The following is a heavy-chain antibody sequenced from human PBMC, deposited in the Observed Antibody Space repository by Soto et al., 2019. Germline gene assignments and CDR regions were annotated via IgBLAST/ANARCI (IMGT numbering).Heavy chain of an antibody. V-gene: IGHV3-33*01. D-gene: IGHD3-3*01. CDR2: IWYDGSNK. J-gene: IGHJ6*02. CDR1: GFTFSSYG. Sequence: GGSLRVSCAASGFTFSSYGMHWVRQAQGKGLEWVAVIWYDGSNKYYADSVKGRFTISRDNSKNTLYLQMNSLRAEDTAVYYCARDVSGYSSYYYYGMDVWGQGTTVTVSS. CDR3: ARDVSGYSSYYYYGMDV.